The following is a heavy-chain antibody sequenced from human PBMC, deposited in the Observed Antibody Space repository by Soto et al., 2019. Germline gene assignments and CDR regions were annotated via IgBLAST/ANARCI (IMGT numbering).Heavy chain of an antibody. Sequence: SETLSLTCTVSGGSISSYYWSWIRQPAGKGLEWIGRIYTSGSTSYNPSLKSRVTMSVDTSKNQFSLKLSSVTAADTAVYYCARVNYDFWSGYLNWFDPWGQGTLVTVSS. D-gene: IGHD3-3*01. CDR3: ARVNYDFWSGYLNWFDP. V-gene: IGHV4-4*07. CDR2: IYTSGST. J-gene: IGHJ5*02. CDR1: GGSISSYY.